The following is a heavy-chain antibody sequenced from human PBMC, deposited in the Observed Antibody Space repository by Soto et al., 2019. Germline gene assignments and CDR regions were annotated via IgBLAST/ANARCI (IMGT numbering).Heavy chain of an antibody. CDR2: ISGSGGST. Sequence: LRLSCAASGFTFSSYAMSWVRQAPGKGLEWVSAISGSGGSTYYADSVKGRFTISSDNSKNTLYLQMNSLRAEDTAVYYCAKDAAVTRLYNWFDPWGQGTLVTVSS. CDR3: AKDAAVTRLYNWFDP. CDR1: GFTFSSYA. D-gene: IGHD4-4*01. V-gene: IGHV3-23*01. J-gene: IGHJ5*02.